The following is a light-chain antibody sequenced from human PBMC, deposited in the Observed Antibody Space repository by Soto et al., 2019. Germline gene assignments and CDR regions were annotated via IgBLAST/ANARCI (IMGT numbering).Light chain of an antibody. J-gene: IGLJ1*01. CDR1: SSDVGSYNL. V-gene: IGLV2-23*01. Sequence: QSALTQTASVSGSPGQSITISCTGTSSDVGSYNLVSWYQQHPGKAPKLMIYEGSKRPSGVSNRFSGSKSGNTASLTISGLQAEYEADYYCCSYAGSSTLYVFGTGTKLTVL. CDR2: EGS. CDR3: CSYAGSSTLYV.